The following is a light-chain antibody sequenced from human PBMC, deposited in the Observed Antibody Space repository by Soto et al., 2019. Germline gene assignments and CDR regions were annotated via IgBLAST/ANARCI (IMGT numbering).Light chain of an antibody. CDR3: QQYYSTPIT. CDR2: WXX. CDR1: QSVLYSSNNKNY. Sequence: DIVMTQSPDSLAVSLGERATINCKSSQSVLYSSNNKNYLAWYKQXXGXXXXXXXXWXXTXESGVPDRFSGSGSGTDFTLTISSLQAEDVAVYYCQQYYSTPITFGQGTRLEIK. V-gene: IGKV4-1*01. J-gene: IGKJ5*01.